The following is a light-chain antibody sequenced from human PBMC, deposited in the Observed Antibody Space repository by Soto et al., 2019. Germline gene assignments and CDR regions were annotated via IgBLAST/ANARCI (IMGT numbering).Light chain of an antibody. Sequence: DIQMTQSPSSLSASVRDRVIITCRASQSISNYLNWYQQKPGKAPKLLISAASSLQSGVPSRFSGSGSGTEFTLTIGGLQPDDFATYYCQQCHATPLTFGQGTRLGL. J-gene: IGKJ5*01. V-gene: IGKV1-39*01. CDR3: QQCHATPLT. CDR2: AAS. CDR1: QSISNY.